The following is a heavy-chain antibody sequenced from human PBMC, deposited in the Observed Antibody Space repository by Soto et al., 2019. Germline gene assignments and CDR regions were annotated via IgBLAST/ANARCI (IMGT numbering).Heavy chain of an antibody. V-gene: IGHV1-2*04. CDR2: INPNSGGT. CDR1: GYTFTGYY. D-gene: IGHD5-12*01. J-gene: IGHJ6*02. CDR3: ARDLMDIVATTPGQYYYYYYGMDV. Sequence: ASVKVSCKASGYTFTGYYMHWVRQAPGQGLEWMGWINPNSGGTNYAQKFQGWVTMTRDTSISTAYMELSRLRSDDTAVYYCARDLMDIVATTPGQYYYYYYGMDVWGQGTTVTVSS.